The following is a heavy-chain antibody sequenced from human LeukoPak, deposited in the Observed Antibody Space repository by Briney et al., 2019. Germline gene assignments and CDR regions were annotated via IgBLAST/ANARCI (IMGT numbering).Heavy chain of an antibody. Sequence: ASETLSLTCTVSGGSVSSGSYYWTWIRQPPGKGLEWTGYISYSGSTNYNPSLKSRVTISVDTSKNQFSLNLSSVTAADTAVYYCARRGSGGRSFDIWGQGTMVTVSS. CDR3: ARRGSGGRSFDI. D-gene: IGHD2-15*01. J-gene: IGHJ3*02. CDR1: GGSVSSGSYY. CDR2: ISYSGST. V-gene: IGHV4-61*01.